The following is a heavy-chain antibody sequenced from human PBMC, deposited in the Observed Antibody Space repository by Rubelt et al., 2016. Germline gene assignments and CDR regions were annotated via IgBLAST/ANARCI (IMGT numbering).Heavy chain of an antibody. J-gene: IGHJ6*02. D-gene: IGHD3-10*01. V-gene: IGHV4-34*01. Sequence: GEINHSGSTNYNPSLKSRVTISVDTSKNQFSLKLSSVTAADTAVYYCARTVRDYYGSGSYEDYYGMDVWGQGTTVTVSS. CDR2: INHSGST. CDR3: ARTVRDYYGSGSYEDYYGMDV.